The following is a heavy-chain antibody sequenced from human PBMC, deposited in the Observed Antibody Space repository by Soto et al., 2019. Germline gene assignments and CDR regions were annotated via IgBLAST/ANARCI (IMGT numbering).Heavy chain of an antibody. CDR3: ARGRSLKWNWFDR. D-gene: IGHD2-15*01. Sequence: VASVKVSCKASGYTFTSYGISWVRQAPGQGLEWMGWIFPNSGATNYAQKFQGRVTLTRDTSLSTGYMDLTRLTSDDTAVYYCARGRSLKWNWFDRWGQGTLVTVSS. J-gene: IGHJ5*02. CDR1: GYTFTSYG. V-gene: IGHV1-2*02. CDR2: IFPNSGAT.